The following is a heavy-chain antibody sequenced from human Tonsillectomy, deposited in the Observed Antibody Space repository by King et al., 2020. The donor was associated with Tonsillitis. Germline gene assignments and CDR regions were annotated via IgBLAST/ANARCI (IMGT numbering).Heavy chain of an antibody. CDR1: VFTFSSYG. CDR2: ISYDGSNV. CDR3: ASRPSFEWGLGV. V-gene: IGHV3-30-3*01. D-gene: IGHD1-26*01. Sequence: VQLVESGGGVVQPGRSLRLSCAASVFTFSSYGMEWVRQAPGKGLEWVTFISYDGSNVFYADSVKGRFTISRDNSKKMLYLEMNSLRPEDTAVYYCASRPSFEWGLGVWGQGTLLTVSS. J-gene: IGHJ4*02.